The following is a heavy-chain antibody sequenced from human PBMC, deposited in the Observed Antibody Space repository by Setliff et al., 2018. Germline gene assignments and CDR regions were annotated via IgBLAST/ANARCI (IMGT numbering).Heavy chain of an antibody. CDR3: ARDYNWGGI. V-gene: IGHV4-4*08. J-gene: IGHJ3*02. CDR2: IFTSGST. CDR1: GGGSINNYY. D-gene: IGHD1-1*01. Sequence: SETLSLTCTVSGGGSINNYYWSWVRQSPGKGLEWIGYIFTSGSTQYNPSLKSRATISRDTSSNQFSLKLSSVTAADTAVYYCARDYNWGGIWGQGTMVTVSS.